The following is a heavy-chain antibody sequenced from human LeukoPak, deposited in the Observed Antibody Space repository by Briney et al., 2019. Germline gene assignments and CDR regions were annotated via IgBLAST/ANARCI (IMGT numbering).Heavy chain of an antibody. V-gene: IGHV1-2*02. CDR3: ARGDPIYDFWSGGDY. CDR2: INPNSGGT. CDR1: GYTFTCYY. Sequence: ASVKVSCKASGYTFTCYYMHWVRQAPGQGLEWMGWINPNSGGTNYAQKFQGRVTMTRDTSISTAYMELSRLRSDDTAVYYCARGDPIYDFWSGGDYWGQGGMVTVSS. J-gene: IGHJ4*02. D-gene: IGHD3-3*01.